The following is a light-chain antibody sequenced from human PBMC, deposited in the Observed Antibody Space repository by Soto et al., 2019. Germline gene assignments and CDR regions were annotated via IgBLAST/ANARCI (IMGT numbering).Light chain of an antibody. CDR3: QQYNSYPWT. CDR2: DAS. J-gene: IGKJ1*01. Sequence: DVQMTQSPSTLSASVGDRFTITCLAIQSISSWLDWYQQKPGKTPKLLIYDASSLESGVPSRFRGSGSGTEFTLTISSLQPDDFETYYCQQYNSYPWTFGQGTKVDIK. V-gene: IGKV1-5*01. CDR1: QSISSW.